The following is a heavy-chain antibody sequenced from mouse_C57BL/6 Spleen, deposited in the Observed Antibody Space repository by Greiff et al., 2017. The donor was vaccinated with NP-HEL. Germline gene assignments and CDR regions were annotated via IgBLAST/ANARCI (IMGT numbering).Heavy chain of an antibody. V-gene: IGHV3-6*01. D-gene: IGHD1-1*02. J-gene: IGHJ3*01. CDR3: ARGGGNNVFAY. CDR1: GYSITSGYY. CDR2: IRYDGSN. Sequence: EVHLVESGPGLVKPSQSLSLTCSVTGYSITSGYYWNWIRQFPGNKLEWMGYIRYDGSNNYNPTLKNRISITRDTSKNQFFLKLNSVTTEDTATYYCARGGGNNVFAYWGQGTLVTISA.